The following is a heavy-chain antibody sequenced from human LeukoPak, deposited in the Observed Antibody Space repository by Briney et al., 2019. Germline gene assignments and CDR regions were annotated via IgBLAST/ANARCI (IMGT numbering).Heavy chain of an antibody. J-gene: IGHJ4*02. CDR1: GGSISTYY. CDR2: IYYSGST. D-gene: IGHD6-13*01. CDR3: ARGSLPYYFDY. V-gene: IGHV4-59*06. Sequence: PSETLSLTCTVSGGSISTYYWSWIRQHPGKGLEWIGYIYYSGSTYYNPSLKSRVTISVDTSKNQFSLKLSSVTAADTAVYYCARGSLPYYFDYWGQGTLVTVSS.